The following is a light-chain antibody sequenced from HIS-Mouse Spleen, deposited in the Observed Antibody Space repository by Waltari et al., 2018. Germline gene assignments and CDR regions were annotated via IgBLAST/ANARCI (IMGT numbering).Light chain of an antibody. J-gene: IGLJ2*01. CDR1: KLGDKY. CDR2: QDS. Sequence: SYELTQPPSVSVSPGQTASITCSGDKLGDKYACWYQQKPGQSPVRVIYQDSKRPSGIPERVSGSNAGNTATLTISGTQAMDEADYYCQAWDSSVVFGGGTKLTVL. CDR3: QAWDSSVV. V-gene: IGLV3-1*01.